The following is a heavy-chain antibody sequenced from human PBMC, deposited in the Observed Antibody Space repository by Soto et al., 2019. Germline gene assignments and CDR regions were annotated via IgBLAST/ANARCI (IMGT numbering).Heavy chain of an antibody. V-gene: IGHV3-30-3*01. Sequence: QVQLVESGGGVVQPGRSLRLSCAASKFTFSNYAMHWVRQAPGKGLEWVAVISYDGSKKNYADSVKGRFTISRDNSKNMMYLQMNSLRPEDTAVYYCARGVFYYYGSSGYSPDYWGQGTLVTVSS. D-gene: IGHD3-22*01. J-gene: IGHJ4*02. CDR3: ARGVFYYYGSSGYSPDY. CDR2: ISYDGSKK. CDR1: KFTFSNYA.